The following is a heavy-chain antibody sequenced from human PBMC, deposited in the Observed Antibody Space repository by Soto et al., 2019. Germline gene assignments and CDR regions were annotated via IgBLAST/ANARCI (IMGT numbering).Heavy chain of an antibody. CDR2: IEEDGNKK. Sequence: EVQLVESGGGLVQPGGSLRLSCAASGFIFSTYWMGWVRQAPGKGLEWVANIEEDGNKKYYADSVKGRFAISRDNAKKSLYLEMNSLRAEDTAVYYCARAGYSDYWGQGVLVTVS. V-gene: IGHV3-7*03. J-gene: IGHJ4*02. CDR1: GFIFSTYW. CDR3: ARAGYSDY.